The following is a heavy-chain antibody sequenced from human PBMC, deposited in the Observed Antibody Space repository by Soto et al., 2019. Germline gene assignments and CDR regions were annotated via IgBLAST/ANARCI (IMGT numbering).Heavy chain of an antibody. J-gene: IGHJ6*02. CDR1: GFTFSSYA. CDR2: ISYDGSNK. D-gene: IGHD5-12*01. V-gene: IGHV3-30*18. Sequence: HPGGSLRLSCAASGFTFSSYAMSWVRQAPGKGLEWVAVISYDGSNKYYADSVKGRFTISRDNSKNTLYLQMNSLRAEDTAVYYCAKDLENGYSGLAPYYGMDVWGQGTTVTVSS. CDR3: AKDLENGYSGLAPYYGMDV.